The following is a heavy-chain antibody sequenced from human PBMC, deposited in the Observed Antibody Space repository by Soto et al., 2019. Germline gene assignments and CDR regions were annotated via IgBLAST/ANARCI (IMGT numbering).Heavy chain of an antibody. V-gene: IGHV3-15*07. CDR1: GFRVSDVW. J-gene: IGHJ5*02. CDR3: ADYNASGTMTLDP. CDR2: IKSKSDGGTI. Sequence: EVQLLESGGGLVRPGGSLRLSCAVSGFRVSDVWLNWVRQTPGKGLEWVGRIKSKSDGGTIDYAAPVKGRFIISRDDSQNTLYLQMNSLKSEDTAVYYCADYNASGTMTLDPWGPGTLVTVSS. D-gene: IGHD3-10*01.